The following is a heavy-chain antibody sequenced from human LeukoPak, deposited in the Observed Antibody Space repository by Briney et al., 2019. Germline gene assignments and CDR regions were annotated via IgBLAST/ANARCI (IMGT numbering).Heavy chain of an antibody. D-gene: IGHD1-7*01. CDR2: INPSSGGT. CDR3: ARELRTGTTGYYYYMDV. Sequence: VASVKVSCKSSGYTFTGYDMHWVRQAPGQGLEWMGWINPSSGGTNYAQKFQGRVTMIRDTSISTAYMDLSRLRSDDTAVYYCARELRTGTTGYYYYMDVWGKGTTVTVSS. J-gene: IGHJ6*03. V-gene: IGHV1-2*02. CDR1: GYTFTGYD.